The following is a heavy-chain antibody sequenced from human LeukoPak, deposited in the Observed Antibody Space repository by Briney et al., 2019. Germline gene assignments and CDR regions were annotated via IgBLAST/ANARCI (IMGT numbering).Heavy chain of an antibody. D-gene: IGHD3-16*02. V-gene: IGHV3-48*01. Sequence: GGSLRLSCAASGFTFSSYSMSWVRQAPGEGLEWVSYISSSSNTIYYADSVKGRLTISRDYAKNSLYLQMNSLRAEDTAVYSCARGVITVGGVIVYPDYWGQGTLVTVSS. CDR3: ARGVITVGGVIVYPDY. CDR1: GFTFSSYS. J-gene: IGHJ4*02. CDR2: ISSSSNTI.